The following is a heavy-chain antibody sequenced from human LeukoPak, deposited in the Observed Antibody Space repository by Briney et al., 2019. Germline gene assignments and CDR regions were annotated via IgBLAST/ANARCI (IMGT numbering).Heavy chain of an antibody. Sequence: ASVKVSCKASGYTFTCYYMHWVRQAPGQGLEWMGWINPNSGGTNYAQKFQGRVTMTRDTSISTAYMEMSRLRSDDTSVYYCARGEVVPAASYNWFDPWGQGTLVTVSS. CDR1: GYTFTCYY. D-gene: IGHD2-2*01. CDR3: ARGEVVPAASYNWFDP. V-gene: IGHV1-2*02. CDR2: INPNSGGT. J-gene: IGHJ5*02.